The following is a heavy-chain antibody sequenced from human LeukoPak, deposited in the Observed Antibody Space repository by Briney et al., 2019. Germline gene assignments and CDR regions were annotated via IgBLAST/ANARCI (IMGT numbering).Heavy chain of an antibody. V-gene: IGHV3-7*03. J-gene: IGHJ3*02. Sequence: QSGGSLRLSCVASGLNFNSRWMDWVRRAPGQGLEWVASIKEDGSETHYVDSVRGRFTISRDNDKNSLYLQMNNLRAEDTAMYYCARDRYCSGGSCTHDAFDIWGQGTMVTVSS. CDR3: ARDRYCSGGSCTHDAFDI. D-gene: IGHD2-15*01. CDR1: GLNFNSRW. CDR2: IKEDGSET.